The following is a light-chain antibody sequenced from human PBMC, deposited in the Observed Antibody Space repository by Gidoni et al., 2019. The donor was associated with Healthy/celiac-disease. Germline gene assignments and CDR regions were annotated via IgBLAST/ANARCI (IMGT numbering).Light chain of an antibody. CDR1: SSDVGSYNL. CDR2: EGS. J-gene: IGLJ3*02. V-gene: IGLV2-23*01. Sequence: QSALTQPASVSGSPGQSITISCTGTSSDVGSYNLVSWYQQHPGKAPQLMIYEGSKRPAGVSNRFAGSKSGNTASLTISWLQAEDEADYYCCSYAGSSTSVFGGGTKLTVL. CDR3: CSYAGSSTSV.